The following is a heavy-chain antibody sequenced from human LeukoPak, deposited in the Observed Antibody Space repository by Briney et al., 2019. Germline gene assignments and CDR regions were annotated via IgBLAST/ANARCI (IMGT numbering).Heavy chain of an antibody. J-gene: IGHJ4*02. CDR1: GFTFSSYS. CDR3: AKAYGGRDY. D-gene: IGHD4-23*01. V-gene: IGHV3-48*01. CDR2: ISSSSSTI. Sequence: GGSLTLSCAASGFTFSSYSMNWVRQAPGKGLEWVSYISSSSSTIYYADSVKGRFTISRDNSKNTLYLQMNSLRAEDTAVYYCAKAYGGRDYWGQGTLVTVSS.